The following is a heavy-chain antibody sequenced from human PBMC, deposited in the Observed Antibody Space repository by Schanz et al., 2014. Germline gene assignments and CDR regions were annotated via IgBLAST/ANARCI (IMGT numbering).Heavy chain of an antibody. D-gene: IGHD1-1*01. CDR3: VRDRRNADLDY. CDR1: GFTFSSYA. J-gene: IGHJ4*02. Sequence: VQLVESGGGLVQPGGSLRLSCAASGFTFSSYALHWVRQAPGKGLEWVSYVSRSTPDIYYADSVKGRFTMSRDNAKNSVFLQMNSLRAEDTAVYYRVRDRRNADLDYWGQGTLVTVSS. CDR2: VSRSTPDI. V-gene: IGHV3-48*01.